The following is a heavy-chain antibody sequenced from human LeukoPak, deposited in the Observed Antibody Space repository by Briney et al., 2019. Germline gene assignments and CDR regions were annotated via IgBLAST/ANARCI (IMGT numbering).Heavy chain of an antibody. D-gene: IGHD6-13*01. CDR1: GDSVSSNSAA. V-gene: IGHV6-1*01. Sequence: SQTLSLTCAISGDSVSSNSAAWNWIRQSPSRGLEWLGRTYYGSNWYNDFALSVKSRIIINPDTSKNQFSLQLDSVTPEDTAVYYCAREGEDSGSWTSFDYWGQGTLVTVSS. CDR2: TYYGSNWYN. CDR3: AREGEDSGSWTSFDY. J-gene: IGHJ4*02.